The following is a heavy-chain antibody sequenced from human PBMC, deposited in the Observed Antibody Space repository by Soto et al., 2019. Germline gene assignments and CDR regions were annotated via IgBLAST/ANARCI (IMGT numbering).Heavy chain of an antibody. CDR3: AKELIFLAFSKELVEY. V-gene: IGHV3-23*01. CDR2: ISANAGAT. D-gene: IGHD3-3*02. J-gene: IGHJ4*02. Sequence: EVQLLESGGGLVEPGGSLRLSCAASGFTFMTYAMSWVRQAPGKGLAWVSGISANAGATNYADSVKGRFTISRDNSKNTLYLQMDSLTVEDTAVYYCAKELIFLAFSKELVEYWGQGTLATVSS. CDR1: GFTFMTYA.